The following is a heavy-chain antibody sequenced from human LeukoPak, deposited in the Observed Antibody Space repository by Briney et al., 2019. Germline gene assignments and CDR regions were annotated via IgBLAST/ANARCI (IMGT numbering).Heavy chain of an antibody. CDR2: INPNSGGT. V-gene: IGHV1-2*02. CDR1: GYTFTGYY. J-gene: IGHJ5*02. CDR3: ARVGLSTVTARHRKFDP. Sequence: APVKVSCKASGYTFTGYYMHWVRQAPGQGLEWMGWINPNSGGTDYAQKFQGRVTMTRDTSISTAYMELSRLRSDDTAVYYCARVGLSTVTARHRKFDPWGQGTLVTVSS. D-gene: IGHD4-17*01.